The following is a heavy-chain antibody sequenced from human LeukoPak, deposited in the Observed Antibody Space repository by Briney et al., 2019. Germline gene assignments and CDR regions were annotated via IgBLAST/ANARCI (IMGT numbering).Heavy chain of an antibody. D-gene: IGHD2-2*01. CDR3: ARDRNVVDFDY. CDR1: GFTFSSYG. Sequence: GRSLRLSCAASGFTFSSYGVHWVRQAPGKGLEWVAVIWYDGSNKYYADSVKGRFTISRDNAKNSLYLQMNSLRAEDTAVYYCARDRNVVDFDYWGQGTLVTVSS. CDR2: IWYDGSNK. J-gene: IGHJ4*02. V-gene: IGHV3-33*01.